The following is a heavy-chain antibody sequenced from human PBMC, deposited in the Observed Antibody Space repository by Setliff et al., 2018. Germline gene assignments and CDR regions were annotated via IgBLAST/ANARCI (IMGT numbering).Heavy chain of an antibody. J-gene: IGHJ3*01. V-gene: IGHV1-8*01. D-gene: IGHD3-10*01. Sequence: GASVKVSCKASGYTFNSYDINWVRQAPGQGLEWMGWMNPNSGNTGYAQKFQNRVTMTRNTSITTAYMELTSLRSEDTALYYCTRDPSSRSDDAFDLWGQGAMVTVSS. CDR2: MNPNSGNT. CDR1: GYTFNSYD. CDR3: TRDPSSRSDDAFDL.